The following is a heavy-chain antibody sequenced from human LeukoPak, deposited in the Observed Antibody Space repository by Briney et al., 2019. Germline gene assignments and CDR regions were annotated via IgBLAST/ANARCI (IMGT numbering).Heavy chain of an antibody. CDR1: GGTFSSYA. D-gene: IGHD6-13*01. Sequence: GASVKVSCKASGGTFSSYAISWVRQAPGQGLEWMGGIIPIFGTANYAQKFQGRVTITTDESTSTAYMELSSLRSEDTAVYYCAAYSSSHTRDDYWGQGTLVTVSS. V-gene: IGHV1-69*05. CDR2: IIPIFGTA. J-gene: IGHJ4*02. CDR3: AAYSSSHTRDDY.